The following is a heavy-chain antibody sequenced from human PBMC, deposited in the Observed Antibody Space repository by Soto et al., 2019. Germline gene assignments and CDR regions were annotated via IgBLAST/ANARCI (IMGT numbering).Heavy chain of an antibody. CDR2: ISSSSSYI. Sequence: GCLRLSCAASGFTFSSYSMNWVRQAPGKGLEWVSSISSSSSYIYYADSVKGRFTISRDNAKNSLYLQMNSLRAEDTAVYYCARAAWAARPGTFDYWGQGTLVTVSS. J-gene: IGHJ4*02. D-gene: IGHD6-6*01. CDR3: ARAAWAARPGTFDY. V-gene: IGHV3-21*01. CDR1: GFTFSSYS.